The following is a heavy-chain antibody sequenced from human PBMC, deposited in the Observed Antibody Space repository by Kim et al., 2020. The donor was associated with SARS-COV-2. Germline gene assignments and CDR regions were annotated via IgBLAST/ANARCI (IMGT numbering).Heavy chain of an antibody. CDR2: MNQNAGEK. CDR3: VRNFIIREFNKTPLDCLDV. V-gene: IGHV3-7*03. CDR1: GFSFKTYW. J-gene: IGHJ3*01. D-gene: IGHD3-10*01. Sequence: GGSLRLSCSAFGFSFKTYWMGWVRQAPGKGLEWVANMNQNAGEKLYLDSVKGRFIISRDNDKNSLYLQMSSLRVEDTAIYYCVRNFIIREFNKTPLDCLDVWGQGTMVTVSS.